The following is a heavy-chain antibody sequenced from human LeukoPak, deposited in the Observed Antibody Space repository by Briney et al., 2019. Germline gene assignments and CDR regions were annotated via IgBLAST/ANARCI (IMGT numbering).Heavy chain of an antibody. CDR1: GYSISSGYY. Sequence: PSETLSLTCTVSGYSISSGYYWGWIWQPPGKGLEWIGSIYHSGSTYYNPSLKSRVTISVDTSKNQFSLKLSSVTASDTAVYYGARDRRGSDWFDYWGQGTLVTVSS. CDR3: ARDRRGSDWFDY. J-gene: IGHJ5*01. V-gene: IGHV4-38-2*02. D-gene: IGHD3-10*01. CDR2: IYHSGST.